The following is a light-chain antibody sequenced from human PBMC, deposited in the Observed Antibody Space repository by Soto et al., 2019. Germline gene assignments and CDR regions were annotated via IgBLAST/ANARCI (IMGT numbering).Light chain of an antibody. CDR1: RSDVGTYNF. CDR3: GSFNSARTRG. V-gene: IGLV2-14*03. Sequence: QSALTQPASVSGSPGQSITISCTGTRSDVGTYNFVSWYQQHPGKAPKVLIYGVSNRPSGVSDRFSGSRSGNTASLTISGVPKDGEAFYYLGSFNSARTRGLGTGTKLTVL. J-gene: IGLJ1*01. CDR2: GVS.